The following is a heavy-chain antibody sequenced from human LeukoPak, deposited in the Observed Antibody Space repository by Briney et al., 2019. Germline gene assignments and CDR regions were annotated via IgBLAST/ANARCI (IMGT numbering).Heavy chain of an antibody. Sequence: GGSLRLSCAASGFTFSSYSMNWVRQAPGKGLEWVSSISSSSSYIYYADSVKGRFTISRDNSKNTLYLQMNSLRAEDTAVYYCAKDQVGVGATDAFDYWGQGTLVTVSS. CDR1: GFTFSSYS. V-gene: IGHV3-21*04. CDR3: AKDQVGVGATDAFDY. J-gene: IGHJ4*02. CDR2: ISSSSSYI. D-gene: IGHD1-26*01.